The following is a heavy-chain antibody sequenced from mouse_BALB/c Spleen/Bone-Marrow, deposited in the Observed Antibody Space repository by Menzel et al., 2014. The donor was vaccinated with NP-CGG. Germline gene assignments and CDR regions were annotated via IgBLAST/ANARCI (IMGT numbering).Heavy chain of an antibody. CDR3: VGRGGGGCSWWLDV. CDR2: IRSKSNNYGT. D-gene: IGHD1-1*02. CDR1: GFTFNTYA. V-gene: IGHV10-1*02. J-gene: IGHJ1*01. Sequence: DVQLVESGGGLVQPKGSLKLSCAASGFTFNTYAMNWVRQAPGKGLEWGARIRSKSNNYGTNYADSVKDRFTISRDDSQSMLYLGVNKLRSGEAAVFCCVGRGGGGCSWWLDVWGGGTTVTVSS.